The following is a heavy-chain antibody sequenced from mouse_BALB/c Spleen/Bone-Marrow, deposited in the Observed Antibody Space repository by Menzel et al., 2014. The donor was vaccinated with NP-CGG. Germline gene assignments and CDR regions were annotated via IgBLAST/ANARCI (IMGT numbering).Heavy chain of an antibody. V-gene: IGHV1-4*02. Sequence: QVQLQQSGAELVKPGASVKLSCTASGFNIKDTYMHWVKQRPGQGLEWIGYINPSSGYTEYNQKFKDKTTLTADKSSSTAYMQLSSLTSEDSAVYYCTRGRRDAMDYWGQGTSVTVSS. CDR1: GFNIKDTY. J-gene: IGHJ4*01. CDR3: TRGRRDAMDY. CDR2: INPSSGYT.